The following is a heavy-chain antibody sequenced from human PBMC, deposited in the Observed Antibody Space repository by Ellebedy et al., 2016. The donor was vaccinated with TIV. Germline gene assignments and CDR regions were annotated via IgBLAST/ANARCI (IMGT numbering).Heavy chain of an antibody. CDR1: GGSISSYY. CDR2: IYYSGST. Sequence: SETLSLXCTVSGGSISSYYWSWIRQPPGKGLEWIGYIYYSGSTNYNPSLKSRVTISVDTSKNQFSLKLSSVTAADTAVYYCARRSSSAYYMDVWGKGTTVTVSS. V-gene: IGHV4-59*13. J-gene: IGHJ6*03. D-gene: IGHD6-6*01. CDR3: ARRSSSAYYMDV.